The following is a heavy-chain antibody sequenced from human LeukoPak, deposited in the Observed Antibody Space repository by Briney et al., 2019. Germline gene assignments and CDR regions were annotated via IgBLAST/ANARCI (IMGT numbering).Heavy chain of an antibody. CDR3: ARRPKRWGIKGYCSSTSCYQTNAFDI. CDR1: GGSFSGYY. D-gene: IGHD2-2*01. Sequence: SETLSLTCAVYGGSFSGYYWSWIRQPPGKGLEWIGEINHSGSTNYNPSLKSRVTISVDTSKNQFSLKLSSVTAADTAVYYCARRPKRWGIKGYCSSTSCYQTNAFDIWGQGTMVTVSS. CDR2: INHSGST. J-gene: IGHJ3*02. V-gene: IGHV4-34*01.